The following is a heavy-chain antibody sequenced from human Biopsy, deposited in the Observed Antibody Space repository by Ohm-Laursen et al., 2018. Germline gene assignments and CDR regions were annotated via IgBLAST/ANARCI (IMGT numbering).Heavy chain of an antibody. CDR1: GFTFSNYA. D-gene: IGHD4-11*01. Sequence: SLRLSCSASGFTFSNYAMSWVRQAPGKGLEWVSGISGSGGRIAYADSVKGRFTISRDNAKNSLYLQMNSLRAEDTAVYFCARDGKRWDYSTYFSWHFDLWGRGTLVTVSS. CDR3: ARDGKRWDYSTYFSWHFDL. V-gene: IGHV3-9*01. CDR2: ISGSGGRI. J-gene: IGHJ2*01.